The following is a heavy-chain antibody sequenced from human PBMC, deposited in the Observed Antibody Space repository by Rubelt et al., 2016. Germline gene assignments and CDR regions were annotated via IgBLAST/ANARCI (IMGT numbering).Heavy chain of an antibody. CDR3: ARDPQYYGSGSSYYGMDV. D-gene: IGHD3-10*01. V-gene: IGHV3-33*01. CDR2: IWYDGGNK. Sequence: GRSLRLSCAASGFTFSNYGMHWVRQAPGKGLEWVAIIWYDGGNKYYADSVKGRFTISRDNSKNTVHLQVNSLRAEDTALYYCARDPQYYGSGSSYYGMDVWGQGTTVTVSS. J-gene: IGHJ6*02. CDR1: GFTFSNYG.